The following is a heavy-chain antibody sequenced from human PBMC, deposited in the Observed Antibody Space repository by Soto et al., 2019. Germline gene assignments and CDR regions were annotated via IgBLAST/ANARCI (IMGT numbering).Heavy chain of an antibody. CDR3: AKGALRERFLPSAVGYYYFDY. J-gene: IGHJ4*02. V-gene: IGHV3-23*01. D-gene: IGHD3-3*01. Sequence: EVQLLESGGGLVQPGGSLRLSCAASGFTFSSYAMSWVRQAPGKGLEWVSAISGSGGSTYYADSEKGRFTISRDNSKNTLYLQMNSLRAEDTAVYYCAKGALRERFLPSAVGYYYFDYWGQGTLVTVSS. CDR1: GFTFSSYA. CDR2: ISGSGGST.